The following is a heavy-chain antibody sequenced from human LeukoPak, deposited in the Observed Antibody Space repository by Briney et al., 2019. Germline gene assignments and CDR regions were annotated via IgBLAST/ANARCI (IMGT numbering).Heavy chain of an antibody. CDR1: GGTFSSYA. CDR2: IIPILGIA. Sequence: SVKVSCKASGGTFSSYAISWVRQAPGQGLEWMGRIIPILGIANYAQKFQGRVTITADKSTSTAYMELSSLRSEDTAVYYCASLSSGYAFDIWGQGTMVTVSS. CDR3: ASLSSGYAFDI. J-gene: IGHJ3*02. V-gene: IGHV1-69*04. D-gene: IGHD3-22*01.